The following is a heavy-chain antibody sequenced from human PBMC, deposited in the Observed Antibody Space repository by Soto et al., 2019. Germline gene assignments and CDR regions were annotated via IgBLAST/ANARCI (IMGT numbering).Heavy chain of an antibody. CDR2: IWYDGSNE. J-gene: IGHJ4*02. Sequence: QVQLVESGGGVVQPGRSLRLSCAASGFTFSYYGMHWVRQAPGKGLEWVAVIWYDGSNEYYADSVKGRFTISRDNSKNTLYLQMNSLRAEDTAVYYCARAGIDTVMVLYYFDSWGQGTLVTVSS. CDR3: ARAGIDTVMVLYYFDS. CDR1: GFTFSYYG. D-gene: IGHD5-18*01. V-gene: IGHV3-33*01.